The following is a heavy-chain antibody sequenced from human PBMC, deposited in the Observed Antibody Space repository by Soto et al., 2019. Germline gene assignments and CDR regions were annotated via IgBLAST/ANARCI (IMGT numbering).Heavy chain of an antibody. J-gene: IGHJ4*02. CDR1: GFTFSSYG. CDR2: IWYDGSNK. D-gene: IGHD1-26*01. CDR3: ARGGAARALLYWRNY. V-gene: IGHV3-33*01. Sequence: GGSLRLSCAASGFTFSSYGMHWVRQAPGKGLEWVAVIWYDGSNKYYADSVKGRFTISRDNSKNTLYLQMNSLRAEDTAVYYCARGGAARALLYWRNYWGQGTLVTVSS.